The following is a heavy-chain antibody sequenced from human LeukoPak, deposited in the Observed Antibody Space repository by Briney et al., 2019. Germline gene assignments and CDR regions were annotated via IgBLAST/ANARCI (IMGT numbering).Heavy chain of an antibody. Sequence: PGGSLRLSCAASGFTFRSHDMSWVRQAPGKGLEWVSGISGSGGSTFYADYVKGRFTISRDNSKNTLYLQMNSLRAEDTAVYYCAKDSSRVVVITTPEGNDYWGQGTLVTVSS. CDR3: AKDSSRVVVITTPEGNDY. CDR2: ISGSGGST. V-gene: IGHV3-23*01. CDR1: GFTFRSHD. J-gene: IGHJ4*02. D-gene: IGHD3-22*01.